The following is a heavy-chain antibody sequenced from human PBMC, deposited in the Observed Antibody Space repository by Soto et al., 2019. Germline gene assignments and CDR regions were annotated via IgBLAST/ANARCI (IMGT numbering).Heavy chain of an antibody. CDR2: ISGSGGST. Sequence: EVQLLESGGGLVQPGGSLRLSCAASGFTFSSYAMSWVRQAPGKGLEWVSAISGSGGSTYYADSVKGLFTISRDNSKNTLYLQMNSLRAEDTAVYYCAKDGGGTYYYDSSGYHGDYWGQGTLVTVSS. V-gene: IGHV3-23*01. D-gene: IGHD3-22*01. J-gene: IGHJ4*02. CDR3: AKDGGGTYYYDSSGYHGDY. CDR1: GFTFSSYA.